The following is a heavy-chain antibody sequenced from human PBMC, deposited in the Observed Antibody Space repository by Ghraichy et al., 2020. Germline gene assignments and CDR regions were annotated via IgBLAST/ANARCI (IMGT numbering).Heavy chain of an antibody. CDR1: GFTFSDYY. CDR3: AKGGDVYTNAFYYFDY. Sequence: LSLTCAASGFTFSDYYMSWIRQAPGKGLEWVSYISRSGSTIYYADSVKGRFTISRDNAKNSVHLQLNSLRAEDTAVYYCAKGGDVYTNAFYYFDYWGQGTLVTVSS. V-gene: IGHV3-11*01. J-gene: IGHJ4*02. CDR2: ISRSGSTI. D-gene: IGHD5-24*01.